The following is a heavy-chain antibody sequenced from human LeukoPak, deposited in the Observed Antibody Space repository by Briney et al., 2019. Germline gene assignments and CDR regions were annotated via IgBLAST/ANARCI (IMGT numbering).Heavy chain of an antibody. D-gene: IGHD1-26*01. V-gene: IGHV4-59*01. CDR3: ARGYGSRTNSGMDV. CDR2: VYFSGST. Sequence: LETLSLTCTVSGGSIYGFYWSWIRQSPGKGLEWIGYVYFSGSTNYNPSLKSRVTISVDTSKNQFSLKLTSVTAADTAVYYCARGYGSRTNSGMDVWGKGTTVTVSA. CDR1: GGSIYGFY. J-gene: IGHJ6*04.